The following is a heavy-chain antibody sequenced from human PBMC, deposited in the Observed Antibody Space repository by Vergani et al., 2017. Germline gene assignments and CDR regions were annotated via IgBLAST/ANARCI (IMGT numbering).Heavy chain of an antibody. Sequence: QVQLVQSGAEVKKPGASVKVSCKASGYTFTSYGISWVRQAPGQGLEWMGWISAYNGNTNYAQKLQGRVTMTTDTSTSTAYMELRSLRSDDTAVYYCARVTYYDSKYYDYYYYMDVWGKGTTVTVSS. J-gene: IGHJ6*03. CDR1: GYTFTSYG. CDR2: ISAYNGNT. CDR3: ARVTYYDSKYYDYYYYMDV. D-gene: IGHD3-3*01. V-gene: IGHV1-18*01.